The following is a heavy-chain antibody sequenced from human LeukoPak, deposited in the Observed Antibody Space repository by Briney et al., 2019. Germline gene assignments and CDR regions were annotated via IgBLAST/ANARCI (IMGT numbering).Heavy chain of an antibody. CDR2: IYYSGST. Sequence: KPSETLSLTCTVSGGSISSSSYYWGWIRQPPGKGLEWIGSIYYSGSTYYNPSLKSRVTISVDTSKNQFSLKLSSVTAADTAVYYCARDVVVTVDYWGQGTLVTVSS. D-gene: IGHD2-21*02. J-gene: IGHJ4*02. V-gene: IGHV4-39*07. CDR1: GGSISSSSYY. CDR3: ARDVVVTVDY.